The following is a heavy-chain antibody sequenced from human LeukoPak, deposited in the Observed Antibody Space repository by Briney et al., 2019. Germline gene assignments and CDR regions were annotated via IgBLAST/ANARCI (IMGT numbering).Heavy chain of an antibody. J-gene: IGHJ4*02. V-gene: IGHV4-59*01. Sequence: PSETLSLTCTVSGGSISSYYWSWIRQPPGKGLEWIGYIYCSGSTTYNPSLKSRVTISVDTSKNQFSLKLSSVTAADTAVYYCARRRGYSYDYWGQGTLVTVSS. CDR3: ARRRGYSYDY. D-gene: IGHD5-18*01. CDR1: GGSISSYY. CDR2: IYCSGST.